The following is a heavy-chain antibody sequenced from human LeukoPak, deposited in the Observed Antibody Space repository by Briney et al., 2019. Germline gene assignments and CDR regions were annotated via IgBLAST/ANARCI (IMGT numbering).Heavy chain of an antibody. CDR1: ADSISTSNYY. Sequence: SETLSLTCTVSADSISTSNYYWGWIRQPPGKGLEWIGSVYYTGRTYDNPSLKSRVTISVDTSKNQFSLKLNSVTAADTAVYYCATTPHYEGRGFDIWGQGTMVTVSS. J-gene: IGHJ3*02. CDR2: VYYTGRT. D-gene: IGHD3-22*01. CDR3: ATTPHYEGRGFDI. V-gene: IGHV4-39*01.